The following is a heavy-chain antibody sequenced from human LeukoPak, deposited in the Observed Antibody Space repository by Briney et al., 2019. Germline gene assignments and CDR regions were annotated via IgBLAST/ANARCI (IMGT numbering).Heavy chain of an antibody. CDR3: VRGPYGSSISNWFDP. J-gene: IGHJ5*02. Sequence: SETLSLTCAVYGGSFSTYSWTWIRQTPGKGLEWIGYIYYNGDTHYNPSLNSRLSMSVDTPKKQFSLNLRSVIAADTAVYYCVRGPYGSSISNWFDPWGQGLLVTVSS. D-gene: IGHD3-10*01. CDR2: IYYNGDT. CDR1: GGSFSTYS. V-gene: IGHV4-59*01.